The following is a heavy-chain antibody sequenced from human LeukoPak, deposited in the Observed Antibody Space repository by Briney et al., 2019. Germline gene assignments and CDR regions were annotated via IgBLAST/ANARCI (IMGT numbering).Heavy chain of an antibody. J-gene: IGHJ3*02. CDR2: TYYSGST. D-gene: IGHD3-10*01. Sequence: SETLSLTCTVSGGSISSGDYYWSWIRQPPGKGPEWIGYTYYSGSTYYNPSLKSRVTISVDTSKNQFSLKLTSVTAADTAVYYCATPSGNAFDIWGQGIMVTVSS. CDR3: ATPSGNAFDI. V-gene: IGHV4-30-4*01. CDR1: GGSISSGDYY.